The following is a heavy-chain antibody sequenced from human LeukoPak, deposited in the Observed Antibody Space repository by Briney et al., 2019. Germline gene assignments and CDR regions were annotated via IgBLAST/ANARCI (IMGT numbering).Heavy chain of an antibody. V-gene: IGHV3-48*01. J-gene: IGHJ4*02. CDR3: ASEGSGWFNY. CDR1: GFTFSSYS. D-gene: IGHD6-19*01. Sequence: GGSLRLSCAASGFTFSSYSMNWVRQAPGNGLEWVSYISSSSSTIYYADSVKGRFTISRDNAKNSLYLQMNSLRAEDTAVYYCASEGSGWFNYWGQGTLVTVSS. CDR2: ISSSSSTI.